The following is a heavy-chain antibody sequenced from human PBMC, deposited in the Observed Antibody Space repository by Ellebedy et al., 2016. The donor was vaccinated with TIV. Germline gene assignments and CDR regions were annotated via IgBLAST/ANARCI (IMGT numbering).Heavy chain of an antibody. Sequence: GGSLRLSCAASGFRCEGYWMSWVRQAPGKGLEWVANIKADGSERYYVDSVRGRFTISRDDAKKSLYLQINSLRVDETARYYCASVLGGSSWPSFDVWGQGTPVTVS. J-gene: IGHJ4*02. D-gene: IGHD6-13*01. CDR1: GFRCEGYW. V-gene: IGHV3-7*01. CDR3: ASVLGGSSWPSFDV. CDR2: IKADGSER.